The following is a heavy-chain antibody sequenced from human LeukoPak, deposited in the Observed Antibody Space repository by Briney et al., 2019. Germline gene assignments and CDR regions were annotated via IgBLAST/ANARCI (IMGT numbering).Heavy chain of an antibody. CDR3: ARENAAMVNPFDY. Sequence: SETLSLTCAVYGGSFSDYYWSWIRQPPGKGLEWIGEINHSGSTNYNPSLKSRVTISVDTSKNQFSLKLSSVTAADTAVYYCARENAAMVNPFDYWGQGTLVTVSS. CDR1: GGSFSDYY. J-gene: IGHJ4*02. CDR2: INHSGST. V-gene: IGHV4-34*01. D-gene: IGHD5-18*01.